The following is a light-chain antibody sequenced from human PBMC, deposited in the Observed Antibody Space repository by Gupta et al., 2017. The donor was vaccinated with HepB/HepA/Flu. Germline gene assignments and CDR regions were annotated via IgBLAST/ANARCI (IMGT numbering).Light chain of an antibody. CDR1: SSNIGSST. Sequence: SLLTQPPSASGTPGQTISISCSGSSSNIGSSTVKWYQHLPGTAPKLLICNNDQRPSGVPDRFSGSKSGTSASLAISGLRSEDEADYYCAAWDDSLNAYVFGSGTKVTVL. J-gene: IGLJ1*01. V-gene: IGLV1-44*01. CDR3: AAWDDSLNAYV. CDR2: NND.